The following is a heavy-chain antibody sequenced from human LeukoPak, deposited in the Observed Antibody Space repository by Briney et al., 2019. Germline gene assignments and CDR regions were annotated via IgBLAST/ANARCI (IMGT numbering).Heavy chain of an antibody. CDR3: ARPYYYGSGTDY. CDR1: GGSISSSSYY. D-gene: IGHD3-10*01. Sequence: SETLSLTCTVSGGSISSSSYYWGWIRQPPGKGLEWIGSIYYSGSTYYNPSLKSRVTISVDTSKNQFSLKLSSVTAADTAVYYRARPYYYGSGTDYWGQGTLVTVSS. J-gene: IGHJ4*02. CDR2: IYYSGST. V-gene: IGHV4-39*01.